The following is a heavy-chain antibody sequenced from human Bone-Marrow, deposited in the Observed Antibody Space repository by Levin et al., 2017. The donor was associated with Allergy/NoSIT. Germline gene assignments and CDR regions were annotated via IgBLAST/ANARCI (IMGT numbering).Heavy chain of an antibody. D-gene: IGHD1-26*01. CDR3: AKDQDYLGATLTLVD. CDR2: ISYDGSNK. CDR1: GFTFSSYG. V-gene: IGHV3-30*18. J-gene: IGHJ4*02. Sequence: GESLKISCAASGFTFSSYGMHWVRQAPGKGLEWVAVISYDGSNKYYADSVKGRFTISRDNSKNTLYLQMNSLRAEDTAVYYCAKDQDYLGATLTLVDWGQGTLVTVSS.